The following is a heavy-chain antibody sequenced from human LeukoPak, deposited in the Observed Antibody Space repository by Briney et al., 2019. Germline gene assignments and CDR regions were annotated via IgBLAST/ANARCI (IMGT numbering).Heavy chain of an antibody. D-gene: IGHD3-22*01. CDR3: AKTRPQSSGYYYFDY. Sequence: GGSLRLSCAASAFTFTNAWMNWVRQAPGKGLEWVGRIKSKTSGGTTDYTTPVKGRFTISRDDSKNTLHLQMNSLRAEDTAVFYCAKTRPQSSGYYYFDYWGQGTLVTVSS. J-gene: IGHJ4*02. V-gene: IGHV3-15*01. CDR1: AFTFTNAW. CDR2: IKSKTSGGTT.